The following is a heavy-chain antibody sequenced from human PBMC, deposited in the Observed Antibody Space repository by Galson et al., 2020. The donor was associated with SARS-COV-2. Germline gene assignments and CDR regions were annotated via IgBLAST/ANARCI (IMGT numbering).Heavy chain of an antibody. CDR3: ARAGSSGWDHYYYYYGMDV. J-gene: IGHJ6*02. CDR2: INPNSGGT. D-gene: IGHD6-19*01. V-gene: IGHV1-2*02. Sequence: ASVKVSCKASGYTFTGYYMHWVRQAPGQGLEWMGWINPNSGGTNYAQKFQGRVTMTRDTSISTAYMALSRLRSDDTAVYYCARAGSSGWDHYYYYYGMDVWGQGTTVTVSS. CDR1: GYTFTGYY.